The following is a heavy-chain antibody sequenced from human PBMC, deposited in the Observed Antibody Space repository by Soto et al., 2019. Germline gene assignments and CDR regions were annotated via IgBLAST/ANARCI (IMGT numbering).Heavy chain of an antibody. Sequence: GGSLRLSCAASGFTFSYYVMAWVRQAPGKGLEWVSGISRSGSSTYYADSVRGRFTISRDSSRNTLSLQMNSLRAEDTAVYFCAKGDVPASGTLGFDCWGQGTLVTVSS. CDR3: AKGDVPASGTLGFDC. CDR2: ISRSGSST. J-gene: IGHJ4*02. V-gene: IGHV3-23*01. D-gene: IGHD6-13*01. CDR1: GFTFSYYV.